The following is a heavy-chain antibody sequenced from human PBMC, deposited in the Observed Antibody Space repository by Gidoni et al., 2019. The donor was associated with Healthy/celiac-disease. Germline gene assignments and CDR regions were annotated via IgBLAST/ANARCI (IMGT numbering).Heavy chain of an antibody. CDR3: ATRSGSYYNDVYYYYGMDV. CDR2: MNPNSGNT. D-gene: IGHD3-10*01. CDR1: GYTFTSYD. V-gene: IGHV1-8*01. J-gene: IGHJ6*02. Sequence: QVQLVQSGAEVKKPGASVKVSCKASGYTFTSYDLNWVRQATGQGLEWMGWMNPNSGNTGYAQKFQGRVTMTRNTSISTAYMELSSLRSEDTAVYYCATRSGSYYNDVYYYYGMDVWGQGTTVTVSS.